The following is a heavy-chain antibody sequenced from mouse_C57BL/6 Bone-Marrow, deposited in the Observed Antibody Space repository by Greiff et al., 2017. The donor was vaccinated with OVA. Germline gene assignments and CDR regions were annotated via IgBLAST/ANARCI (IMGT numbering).Heavy chain of an antibody. J-gene: IGHJ2*01. Sequence: EVMLVESGEGLVKPGGSLKLSCAASGFTFSSYAMSWVRQTPEKRLEWVAYISSGGDYIYYADTVKGRFTISRDNARNTLYLQLSSLKSEDTAMYYCTRGYDGYLYYFDYWGQGTTLTVSS. CDR1: GFTFSSYA. CDR3: TRGYDGYLYYFDY. D-gene: IGHD2-3*01. CDR2: ISSGGDYI. V-gene: IGHV5-9-1*02.